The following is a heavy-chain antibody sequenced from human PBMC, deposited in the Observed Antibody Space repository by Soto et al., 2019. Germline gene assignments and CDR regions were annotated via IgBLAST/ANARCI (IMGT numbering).Heavy chain of an antibody. CDR2: ISYDGSNK. CDR3: AKDVVGGYSGYDLNWFDP. V-gene: IGHV3-30*18. J-gene: IGHJ5*02. CDR1: GCTFSSYG. D-gene: IGHD5-12*01. Sequence: PGGSLRLSCAASGCTFSSYGMHWVRQAPGKGLEWVAVISYDGSNKYYANAVKCRLTISRDNSNNTLYLQMNSLRAEDTAVYYCAKDVVGGYSGYDLNWFDPWGQGTLVTVSS.